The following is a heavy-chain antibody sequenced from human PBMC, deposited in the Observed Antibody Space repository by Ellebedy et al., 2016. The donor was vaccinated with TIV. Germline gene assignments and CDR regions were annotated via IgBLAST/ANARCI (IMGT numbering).Heavy chain of an antibody. CDR1: GFSFSSYA. J-gene: IGHJ3*02. V-gene: IGHV3-30*14. CDR3: ARVSVYYDSSGYGSAFDI. D-gene: IGHD3-22*01. CDR2: ISYDGTNK. Sequence: GESLKISCAASGFSFSSYAMHWVRQAPGKGLEWVAVISYDGTNKYYADSVKGRFTISRDNSKNTLYLQMNSLRAEDTAVYYCARVSVYYDSSGYGSAFDIWGQGTMVTVSS.